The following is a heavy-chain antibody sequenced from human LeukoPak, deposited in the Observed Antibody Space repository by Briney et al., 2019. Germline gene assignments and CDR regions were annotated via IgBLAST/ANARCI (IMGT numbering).Heavy chain of an antibody. D-gene: IGHD6-19*01. V-gene: IGHV3-7*01. J-gene: IGHJ4*02. CDR1: GFTFSNYW. Sequence: PGGSLRLSCAASGFTFSNYWTSWVRQAPGKGLEGVANINQDGSEKYYVDSVKGRFTISRDNARSSLYLQMNSLRVEDTAVYYCARVQGSSGPGIFEYWGQGTLVPVSS. CDR2: INQDGSEK. CDR3: ARVQGSSGPGIFEY.